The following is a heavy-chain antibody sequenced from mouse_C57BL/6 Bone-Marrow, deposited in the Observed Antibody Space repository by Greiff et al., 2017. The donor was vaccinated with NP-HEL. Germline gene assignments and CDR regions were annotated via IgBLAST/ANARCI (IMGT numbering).Heavy chain of an antibody. CDR2: IHPNSGST. D-gene: IGHD1-1*01. CDR1: GYTFTSYW. CDR3: ASHYYGSSRGNY. J-gene: IGHJ2*01. Sequence: QVQLQQPGAELVKPGASVKLSCKASGYTFTSYWMNWVKQRPGQGLEWIGMIHPNSGSTNYNEKFKSKATLTVDKSSSTAYMQLSSLTSEDAAVYYCASHYYGSSRGNYWGQGTTLTVSS. V-gene: IGHV1-64*01.